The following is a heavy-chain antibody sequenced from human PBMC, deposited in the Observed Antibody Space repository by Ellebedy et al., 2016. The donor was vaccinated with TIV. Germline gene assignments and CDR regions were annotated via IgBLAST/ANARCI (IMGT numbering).Heavy chain of an antibody. D-gene: IGHD3-10*01. CDR1: GYSISSGYY. V-gene: IGHV4-38-2*02. CDR3: ARLFEGGSGIDP. CDR2: IYHSGST. J-gene: IGHJ5*02. Sequence: SETLSLXCTVSGYSISSGYYWGWIRQPPGKGLEWIGSIYHSGSTYYNPSLKSRVTISVDTSKNQFSLKLSSVTAADTAVYYCARLFEGGSGIDPWGQGTLVTVSS.